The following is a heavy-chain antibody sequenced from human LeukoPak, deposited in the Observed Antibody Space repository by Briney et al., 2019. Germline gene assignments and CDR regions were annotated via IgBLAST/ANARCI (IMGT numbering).Heavy chain of an antibody. J-gene: IGHJ4*02. CDR2: IIPIFGTA. Sequence: GASVKVSCKASGGTFSSYAISWVRQAPGQGLEWMGRIIPIFGTANYAQKFQGRVTITADESTSTAYMELSSLRSEDTAVYYCARAEGGYSYAPPHYWGQGTLVTVSS. CDR3: ARAEGGYSYAPPHY. D-gene: IGHD5-18*01. CDR1: GGTFSSYA. V-gene: IGHV1-69*13.